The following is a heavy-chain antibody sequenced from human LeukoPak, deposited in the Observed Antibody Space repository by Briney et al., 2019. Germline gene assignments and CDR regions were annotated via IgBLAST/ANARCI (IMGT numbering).Heavy chain of an antibody. CDR1: GYTFTGYY. Sequence: ASVKVSCKASGYTFTGYYMHWVRQAPGQGLEWMGWINPNSGGTNYAQKFQGRVTMTRDTSISTAYMELSRLRSDDTAVYYCARDTRTYYGPLYYFDYWGREPWSPSPQ. CDR3: ARDTRTYYGPLYYFDY. CDR2: INPNSGGT. J-gene: IGHJ4*02. D-gene: IGHD3-10*01. V-gene: IGHV1-2*02.